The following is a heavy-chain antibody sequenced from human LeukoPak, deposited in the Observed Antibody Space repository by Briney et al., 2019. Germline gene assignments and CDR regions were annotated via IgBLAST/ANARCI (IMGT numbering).Heavy chain of an antibody. Sequence: GGSLRLSCAASGFTFSSYAMSWVRQAPGKGLEWVSAISGSGGSTYYADSVKGRFTISRDNSKNTLYLQMNSLRAEDTAVYYCAKGPSVTMVRGVIGHSLTGIDYFDYWGQGTLVTVSS. J-gene: IGHJ4*02. CDR1: GFTFSSYA. CDR3: AKGPSVTMVRGVIGHSLTGIDYFDY. D-gene: IGHD3-10*01. CDR2: ISGSGGST. V-gene: IGHV3-23*01.